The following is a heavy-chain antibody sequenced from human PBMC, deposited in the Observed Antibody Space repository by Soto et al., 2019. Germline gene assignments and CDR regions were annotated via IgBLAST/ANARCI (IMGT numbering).Heavy chain of an antibody. CDR3: ARQYYYGSGTYYNPYFDY. Sequence: SQTLSLTCAISGDSVSSNNVAWNWIRQSPSRGLEWLGRTYYRSKWYNDYAISVKSRIIVNPDTSKNRFSLQLNSVTTEDTALYYCARQYYYGSGTYYNPYFDYWGKGTMVTVPS. J-gene: IGHJ4*02. V-gene: IGHV6-1*01. CDR2: TYYRSKWYN. D-gene: IGHD3-10*01. CDR1: GDSVSSNNVA.